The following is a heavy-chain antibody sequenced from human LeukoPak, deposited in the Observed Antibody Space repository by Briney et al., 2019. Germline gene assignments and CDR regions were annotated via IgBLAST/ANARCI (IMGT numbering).Heavy chain of an antibody. V-gene: IGHV1-69*04. Sequence: ASVKVSCKASGGTFSSYAISWVRQAPGQGLEWMGRIIPIFGIANYAQKFQGRVTITADKSTSTAYMELSSLRSEDTAVYYCARAPSYYDSSGYYEGDAFDIWGQGTMVTVSP. J-gene: IGHJ3*02. CDR3: ARAPSYYDSSGYYEGDAFDI. CDR2: IIPIFGIA. D-gene: IGHD3-22*01. CDR1: GGTFSSYA.